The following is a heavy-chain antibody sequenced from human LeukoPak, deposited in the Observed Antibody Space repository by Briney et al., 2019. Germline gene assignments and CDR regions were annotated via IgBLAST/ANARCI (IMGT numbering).Heavy chain of an antibody. J-gene: IGHJ3*02. CDR3: ARDLVRGGHDAFDI. CDR1: GYTFTGYY. CDR2: INPNSGGT. Sequence: ASVKVSCKASGYTFTGYYMHWVRQAPGQGLEWMGWINPNSGGTNYAQKFQGRVTMTRDTSISTAYMELSRLRSDDTAVYYCARDLVRGGHDAFDIWGQGTMVTVSS. V-gene: IGHV1-2*02. D-gene: IGHD3-10*01.